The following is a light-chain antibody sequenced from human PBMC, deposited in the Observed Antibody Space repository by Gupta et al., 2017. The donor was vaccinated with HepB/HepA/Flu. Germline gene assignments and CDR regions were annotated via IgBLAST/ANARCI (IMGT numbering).Light chain of an antibody. J-gene: IGKJ2*01. Sequence: EIALTQSPGTLSLSPGERATLSCRASPSVSSSYLAWYQHTPGQAPRLLIYGASSRATGIPDRFSGSGSGTDFTLTISRLEPEDFAVYYCQQYGSSPYTFGQGTKLEIK. CDR1: PSVSSSY. CDR2: GAS. V-gene: IGKV3-20*01. CDR3: QQYGSSPYT.